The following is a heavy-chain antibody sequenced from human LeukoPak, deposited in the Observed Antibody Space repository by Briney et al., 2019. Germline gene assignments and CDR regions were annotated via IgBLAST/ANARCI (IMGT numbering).Heavy chain of an antibody. V-gene: IGHV3-21*01. D-gene: IGHD4-11*01. CDR1: GFTFSSYN. Sequence: GGSLRLSCAASGFTFSSYNMNWVRQAPGKGLEWVSSITTSSIYKYYGDSVKGRFAISRDNAKKSLYLQMNSLRAEDTAVYYCAKTTVTPPYYMDVWGKGTTVTVSS. CDR2: ITTSSIYK. J-gene: IGHJ6*03. CDR3: AKTTVTPPYYMDV.